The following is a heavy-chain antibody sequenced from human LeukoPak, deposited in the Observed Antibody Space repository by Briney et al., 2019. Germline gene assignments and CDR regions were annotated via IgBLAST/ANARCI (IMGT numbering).Heavy chain of an antibody. CDR1: GFTFSNHG. D-gene: IGHD1-26*01. CDR3: ARDLPWYSGSYQAAFDI. V-gene: IGHV3-7*01. Sequence: GGSLRLSCAASGFTFSNHGMHWARQAPGKGLEWVANIKQDGSEKYYVDSVKGRFTISRDNAKNSLYLQMNSLRAEDTAVYYCARDLPWYSGSYQAAFDIWGQGTMVTVSS. CDR2: IKQDGSEK. J-gene: IGHJ3*02.